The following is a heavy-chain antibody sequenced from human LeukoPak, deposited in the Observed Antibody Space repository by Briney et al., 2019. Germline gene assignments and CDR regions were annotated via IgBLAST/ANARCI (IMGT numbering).Heavy chain of an antibody. J-gene: IGHJ5*02. CDR3: GIEGSGRSFAP. D-gene: IGHD3-3*01. CDR1: GFIFSNVW. V-gene: IGHV3-7*01. CDR2: IKQDGSQS. Sequence: GGSLRLSCAASGFIFSNVWMSWVRQAPGKGLEWVANIKQDGSQSYYVDSVQGRFTISRDTARNSLHLQINSLRAEDTAMYYCGIEGSGRSFAPWGQGTLVTVSS.